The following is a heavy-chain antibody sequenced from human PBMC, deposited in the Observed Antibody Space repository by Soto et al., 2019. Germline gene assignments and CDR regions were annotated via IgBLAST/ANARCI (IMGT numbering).Heavy chain of an antibody. Sequence: PSETLSLTCAVSGYSISSGYYWGWIRQPPGKGLEWIGSIYHSGSTYYNPSLKSRVTISVDTSKNQFSLKLSSVTAADTAVYYCARGLGGSYYYYYGMDVWGQGTTVTVSS. CDR2: IYHSGST. CDR3: ARGLGGSYYYYYGMDV. V-gene: IGHV4-38-2*01. D-gene: IGHD1-26*01. CDR1: GYSISSGYY. J-gene: IGHJ6*02.